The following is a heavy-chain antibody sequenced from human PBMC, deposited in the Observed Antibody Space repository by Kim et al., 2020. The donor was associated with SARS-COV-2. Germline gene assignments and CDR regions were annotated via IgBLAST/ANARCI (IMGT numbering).Heavy chain of an antibody. CDR2: ISAYSGNT. CDR1: GYTFTSNG. Sequence: ASVKVSCKVSGYTFTSNGISWVRQAPGQGLEWMGWISAYSGNTNYPQKFQGRVTMTTDTYTSTAYMVLRSLTSDDTAVYYCTRDDGSGTHRFDLWGQGTLGSVSS. J-gene: IGHJ4*02. D-gene: IGHD3-10*01. CDR3: TRDDGSGTHRFDL. V-gene: IGHV1-18*01.